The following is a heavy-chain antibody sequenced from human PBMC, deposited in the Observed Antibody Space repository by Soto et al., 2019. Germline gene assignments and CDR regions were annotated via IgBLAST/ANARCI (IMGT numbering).Heavy chain of an antibody. J-gene: IGHJ6*02. CDR1: GYSFTIYC. CDR3: ARNGPYYDFWSGYYRPERYYYYGMDV. CDR2: IYPGDSDT. Sequence: PGESLKSSCKGSGYSFTIYCIGWVRQMPWKGLEWMGIIYPGDSDTRYSPSFQGQVTISADKSISTAYLQWSSLKASDTAMYYCARNGPYYDFWSGYYRPERYYYYGMDVWGQGTTVTVSS. V-gene: IGHV5-51*01. D-gene: IGHD3-3*01.